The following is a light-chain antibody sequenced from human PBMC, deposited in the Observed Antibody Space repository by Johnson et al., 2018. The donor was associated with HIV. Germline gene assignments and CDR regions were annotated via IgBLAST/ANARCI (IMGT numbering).Light chain of an antibody. CDR2: DNT. V-gene: IGLV1-51*01. J-gene: IGLJ1*01. Sequence: QSVLTQPPSVSAAPGQKVTISCSGSSSNIGINYVSWYQQLPGTAPKLLIYDNTKRPSGIPDRFSGSKSGTSATLGITGLQTGDEADYYCGTWDSSLSAEVFGTGTKVTVL. CDR3: GTWDSSLSAEV. CDR1: SSNIGINY.